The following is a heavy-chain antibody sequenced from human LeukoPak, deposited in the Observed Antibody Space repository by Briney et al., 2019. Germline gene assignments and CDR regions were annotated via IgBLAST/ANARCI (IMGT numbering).Heavy chain of an antibody. J-gene: IGHJ4*02. Sequence: GGSLRLSCAASGFTFSRYWLSWVRQAPGKGLEWVAVISYDGSNKYYADSVKGRFTISRDNSKNTLYLQMNSLRAEDTAVYYCARDLDIVVVPAANPFGYWGQGTLVTVSS. CDR3: ARDLDIVVVPAANPFGY. V-gene: IGHV3-30*03. D-gene: IGHD2-2*03. CDR2: ISYDGSNK. CDR1: GFTFSRYW.